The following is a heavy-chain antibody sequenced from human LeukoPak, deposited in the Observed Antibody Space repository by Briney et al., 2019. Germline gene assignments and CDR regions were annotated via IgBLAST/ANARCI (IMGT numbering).Heavy chain of an antibody. CDR3: ARTEPYYDFWSGYAGRRFDP. J-gene: IGHJ5*02. CDR2: INHSGST. CDR1: GGSFSGYY. V-gene: IGHV4-34*01. D-gene: IGHD3-3*01. Sequence: PSETLSLTCAVYGGSFSGYYWSWIRQPPGKGLVWIGEINHSGSTNYNPSLKSRVTISVDTSKNQFSLKLSSVTAADTAVCYCARTEPYYDFWSGYAGRRFDPWGEGTLVTVSS.